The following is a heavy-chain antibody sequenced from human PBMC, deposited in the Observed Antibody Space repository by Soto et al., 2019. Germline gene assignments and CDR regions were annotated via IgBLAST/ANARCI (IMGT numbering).Heavy chain of an antibody. CDR2: INHSGST. CDR1: GGSFSGYY. V-gene: IGHV4-34*01. Sequence: PSETLSLTCAVYGGSFSGYYWSWIRQPPGKGLEWIGEINHSGSTNYNPSLKSRVTISVDTSKNQFSLKLSSVTAADTAVYYCASGRYRLDYWGQGTLVTVSS. D-gene: IGHD5-12*01. CDR3: ASGRYRLDY. J-gene: IGHJ4*02.